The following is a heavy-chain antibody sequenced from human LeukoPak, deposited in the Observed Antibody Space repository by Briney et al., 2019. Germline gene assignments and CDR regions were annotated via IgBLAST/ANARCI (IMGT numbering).Heavy chain of an antibody. CDR3: ARDLRIAAAGIFDS. Sequence: GGSLRLSCAASGFTFSTYWMHWVRQAPGKGLVWLSRISSDGSSTNYADSVKGRFTISRDNAKNTLYLQVNSLRAEDTAVYYCARDLRIAAAGIFDSWGQGTQVTVAS. CDR1: GFTFSTYW. J-gene: IGHJ4*02. V-gene: IGHV3-74*01. CDR2: ISSDGSST. D-gene: IGHD6-13*01.